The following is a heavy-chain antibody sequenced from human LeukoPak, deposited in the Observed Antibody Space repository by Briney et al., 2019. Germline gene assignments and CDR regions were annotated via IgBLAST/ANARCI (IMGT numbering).Heavy chain of an antibody. V-gene: IGHV4-34*01. CDR3: ARQQGDYVDY. CDR1: GGSFSGYY. J-gene: IGHJ4*02. CDR2: INHSGST. Sequence: PSETLSLTCAVYGGSFSGYYWSWTRQPPGKGLEWIGEINHSGSTNYNPSLKSRVIISVDTSKNHFSLKLNSVTAADTAVYHCARQQGDYVDYWGQGTLVTVSS. D-gene: IGHD6-13*01.